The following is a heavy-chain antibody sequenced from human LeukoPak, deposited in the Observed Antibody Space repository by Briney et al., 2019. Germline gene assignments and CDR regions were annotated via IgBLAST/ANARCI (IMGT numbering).Heavy chain of an antibody. D-gene: IGHD6-19*01. CDR3: ARQIAVAGNFYFDY. Sequence: GESLKISCKGSGYSFTNYWIGWVRQMPGKGLEWMGIIDPGDSDTRYSPSFQGQVTISADKSISTAYLQWSSLKASDTAMYYCARQIAVAGNFYFDYWGQGTLSPSPQ. V-gene: IGHV5-51*01. CDR1: GYSFTNYW. CDR2: IDPGDSDT. J-gene: IGHJ4*02.